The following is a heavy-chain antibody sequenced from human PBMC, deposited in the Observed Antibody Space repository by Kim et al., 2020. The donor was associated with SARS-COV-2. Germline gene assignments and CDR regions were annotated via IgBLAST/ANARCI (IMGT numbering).Heavy chain of an antibody. Sequence: SETLSLTCAVYGGSFSGYYWSWIRQPPGKGLEWIGEINHSGSTNYNPSLKSRVTISVDTSKNQFSLKLSSVTAADTAVYYCAREGGYSGYLPERIRGAFEAYYYYYCGMDVWGQGITVTVSS. CDR3: AREGGYSGYLPERIRGAFEAYYYYYCGMDV. CDR1: GGSFSGYY. V-gene: IGHV4-34*01. J-gene: IGHJ6*02. D-gene: IGHD5-12*01. CDR2: INHSGST.